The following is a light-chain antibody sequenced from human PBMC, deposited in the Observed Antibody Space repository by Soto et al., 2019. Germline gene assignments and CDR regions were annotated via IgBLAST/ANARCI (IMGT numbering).Light chain of an antibody. CDR1: QGISSY. Sequence: IQLTQSPSSLSASVGDRVTITCRASQGISSYLAWYQQKPGKAPKLLIYAASTLQSGVPSRFSGSGSGTDFHLTISSLRPEDFGTYYCQQLNSYPWTFGQGTKVQIK. CDR3: QQLNSYPWT. V-gene: IGKV1-9*01. CDR2: AAS. J-gene: IGKJ1*01.